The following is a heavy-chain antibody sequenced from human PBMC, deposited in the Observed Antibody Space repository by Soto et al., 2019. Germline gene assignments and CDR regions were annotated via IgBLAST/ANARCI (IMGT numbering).Heavy chain of an antibody. V-gene: IGHV1-18*01. Sequence: ASVKVSCKASGYTFTSYGISWVRQAPGQGLEWMGWISAYNGNTNYAQKLQGRVTMTTDTSTSTAYMELRSLRSDDTAVYYCARDQIVGSVYDFWSGYYSYNWFDPWGQGTLVTVSS. CDR2: ISAYNGNT. D-gene: IGHD3-3*01. CDR1: GYTFTSYG. CDR3: ARDQIVGSVYDFWSGYYSYNWFDP. J-gene: IGHJ5*02.